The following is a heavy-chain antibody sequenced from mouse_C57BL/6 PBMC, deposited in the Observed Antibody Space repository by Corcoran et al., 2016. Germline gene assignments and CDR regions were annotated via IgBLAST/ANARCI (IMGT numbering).Heavy chain of an antibody. CDR3: ARRGYGYDHFDY. Sequence: QVQLKQSGAELVRPGASVKLSCKASGYTFTDYYINWVKQRPGQGLEWIARIYPGSGNTYYNEKFKGKATLTAEKSSSTAYMQLSSLTSEDSAVYFCARRGYGYDHFDYWGQGTTLTVSS. J-gene: IGHJ2*01. CDR1: GYTFTDYY. CDR2: IYPGSGNT. V-gene: IGHV1-76*01. D-gene: IGHD2-2*01.